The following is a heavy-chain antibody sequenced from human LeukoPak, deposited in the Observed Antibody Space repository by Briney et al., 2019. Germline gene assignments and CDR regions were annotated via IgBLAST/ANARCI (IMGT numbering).Heavy chain of an antibody. D-gene: IGHD5-12*01. CDR2: ISSDGSNK. CDR1: GFTFSSYG. CDR3: AKALVATEHYYYYGMDV. Sequence: GGSLRLSCAASGFTFSSYGMHWVRQAPGKGLEWVAVISSDGSNKYYADSVKGRFTISRDNSKNTLYLQMNSLRAEDTAVYYCAKALVATEHYYYYGMDVWGQGTTVTVSS. J-gene: IGHJ6*02. V-gene: IGHV3-30*18.